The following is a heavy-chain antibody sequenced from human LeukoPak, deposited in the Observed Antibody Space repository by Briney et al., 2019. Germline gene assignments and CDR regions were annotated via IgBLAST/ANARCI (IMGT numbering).Heavy chain of an antibody. CDR2: IYPGDSDT. J-gene: IGHJ4*02. V-gene: IGHV5-51*01. CDR3: ARAGAAAAGLYYFDY. CDR1: GYRFTSYW. Sequence: GESLKISCKVSGYRFTSYWIGWVRQMPGKGLEWMGIIYPGDSDTRYSPSFQGQVTISADKSISTAYLQWSSLKASDTAMYYCARAGAAAAGLYYFDYWGQGTLVTVSS. D-gene: IGHD6-13*01.